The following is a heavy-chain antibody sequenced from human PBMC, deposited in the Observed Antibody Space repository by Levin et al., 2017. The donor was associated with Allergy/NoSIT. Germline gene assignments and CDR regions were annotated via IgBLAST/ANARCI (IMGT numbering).Heavy chain of an antibody. J-gene: IGHJ4*02. CDR2: IWYDGSKK. D-gene: IGHD5-12*01. CDR3: ATVTGYNSGWYIDY. V-gene: IGHV3-33*01. Sequence: GESLKISCAASGFTFRNYGMYWVRQAPGKGLEWVAVIWYDGSKKYYADSVKGRFTISRDNSKNTLFLQMNNLGAEDTALYYCATVTGYNSGWYIDYWGQGTLATVSS. CDR1: GFTFRNYG.